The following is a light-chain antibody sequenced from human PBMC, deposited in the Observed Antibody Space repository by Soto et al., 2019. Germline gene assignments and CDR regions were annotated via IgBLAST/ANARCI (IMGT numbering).Light chain of an antibody. CDR3: QSSDSSLSASVI. V-gene: IGLV1-40*01. CDR1: SSNIGAGYD. CDR2: GNN. Sequence: QSVLTQPPSVSGAPGQRVTISCTGSSSNIGAGYDVHWYQQLPGKAPKLLIYGNNNRPSGVPDRFSGSESGSSASLVITGLQAEDEADYYCQSSDSSLSASVIFCGGTKLTVL. J-gene: IGLJ2*01.